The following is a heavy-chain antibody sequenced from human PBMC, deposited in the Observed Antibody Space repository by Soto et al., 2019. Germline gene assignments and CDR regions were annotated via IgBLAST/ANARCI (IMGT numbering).Heavy chain of an antibody. D-gene: IGHD6-13*01. CDR3: ARAPPRGIAAPGTWGSGMDV. J-gene: IGHJ6*02. Sequence: QVQVVESGGGVVQPGRSLRLSCAASGFSFSSYAMHWVRQAPGKGLEWVAVISYDGNNKYYGDSVKGRITISRDSSKNMVYLQMTSLRPEDTAVYYCARAPPRGIAAPGTWGSGMDVWGQGTTVTVSS. CDR1: GFSFSSYA. CDR2: ISYDGNNK. V-gene: IGHV3-30-3*01.